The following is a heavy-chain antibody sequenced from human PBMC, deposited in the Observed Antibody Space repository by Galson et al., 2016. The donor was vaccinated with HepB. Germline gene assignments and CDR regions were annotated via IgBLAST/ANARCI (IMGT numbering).Heavy chain of an antibody. J-gene: IGHJ3*01. V-gene: IGHV4-34*01. CDR1: GGSLSGYY. D-gene: IGHD5-24*01. CDR2: IYYTGTT. CDR3: AKIREGCLPLDAFDV. Sequence: ETLSLTCAVYGGSLSGYYWSWIRQSPGKGLEWIGEIYYTGTTNYNPSLKSRVTISVDTSKNWFSLRLSSVTAADTAVYYCAKIREGCLPLDAFDVWGRGTMVTVSS.